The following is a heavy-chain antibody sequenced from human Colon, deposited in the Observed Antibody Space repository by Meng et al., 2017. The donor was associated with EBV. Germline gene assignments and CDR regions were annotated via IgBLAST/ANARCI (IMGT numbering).Heavy chain of an antibody. Sequence: AQLLWAGVEVKKPGASVRAPCEASLYTFSNYGIPCVRQAPGQGLEWMGWINAYNGDTNNAQTLQGRVTMTTDTSTSTAYMELRSLRSDDTAVYYCARVEVGITSGDYWGQGTLVTVSS. J-gene: IGHJ4*02. CDR3: ARVEVGITSGDY. CDR1: LYTFSNYG. CDR2: INAYNGDT. V-gene: IGHV1-18*01. D-gene: IGHD2-21*01.